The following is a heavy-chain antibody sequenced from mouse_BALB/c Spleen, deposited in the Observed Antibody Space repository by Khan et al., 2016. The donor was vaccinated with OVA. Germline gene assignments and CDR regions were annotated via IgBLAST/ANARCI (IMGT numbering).Heavy chain of an antibody. D-gene: IGHD1-1*01. Sequence: QVQLKQSGAELMKPGASVKISCKATGYTFSSYWIEWVKQRPGHGLEWIGEILPGSGRNNYNEKFKGKATFTADTSSNTAYMQLSSLTSENSAVYYSAEGDYYGSSSWFDYWGQGTLVTVSA. CDR1: GYTFSSYW. CDR2: ILPGSGRN. V-gene: IGHV1-9*01. J-gene: IGHJ3*01. CDR3: AEGDYYGSSSWFDY.